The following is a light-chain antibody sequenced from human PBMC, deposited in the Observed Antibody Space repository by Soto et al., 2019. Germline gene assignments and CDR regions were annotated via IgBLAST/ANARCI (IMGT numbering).Light chain of an antibody. CDR2: ATS. CDR1: QAISSY. V-gene: IGKV1-27*01. J-gene: IGKJ4*01. CDR3: PKYNHAPT. Sequence: DIQLTQSPSSLSASVGDRVTITCRASQAISSYLAWYQQKPGKVPELLIYATSTLQSGAPSRFSGSGSGTDLTLTISSLESDDVANYSWPKYNHAPTFCGGTNLDIK.